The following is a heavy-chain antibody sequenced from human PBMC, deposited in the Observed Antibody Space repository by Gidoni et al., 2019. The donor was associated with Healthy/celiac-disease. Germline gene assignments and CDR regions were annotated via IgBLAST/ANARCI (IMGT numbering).Heavy chain of an antibody. CDR1: VGTFSSYA. Sequence: QVQLVQSGAEVKKPGSSVKVSCKASVGTFSSYAISWVRQAPGQGLEWMRRIIPILGIANYAQKFQGRVTITADKSTSTAYRELSSLRSEDTAVYYCARGIAARPADYWGQGTLVTVSS. J-gene: IGHJ4*02. CDR3: ARGIAARPADY. V-gene: IGHV1-69*04. CDR2: IIPILGIA. D-gene: IGHD6-6*01.